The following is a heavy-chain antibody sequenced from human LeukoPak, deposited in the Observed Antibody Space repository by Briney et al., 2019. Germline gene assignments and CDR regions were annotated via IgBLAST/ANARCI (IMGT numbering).Heavy chain of an antibody. Sequence: RASVKVSCKASGYTFTSYDINWVRQATGQGLEWMGWMNPNSGNTGYAQKFQGRVTMTRNTSISTAYMELSSLRSEDTAVYYCARVGPRYCSSTSCGYSGYAGTPPDYWGQGTLVTVSS. CDR3: ARVGPRYCSSTSCGYSGYAGTPPDY. CDR2: MNPNSGNT. J-gene: IGHJ4*02. D-gene: IGHD2-2*01. V-gene: IGHV1-8*01. CDR1: GYTFTSYD.